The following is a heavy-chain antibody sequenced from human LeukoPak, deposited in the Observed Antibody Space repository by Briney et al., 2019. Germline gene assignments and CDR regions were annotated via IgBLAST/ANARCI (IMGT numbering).Heavy chain of an antibody. J-gene: IGHJ4*02. V-gene: IGHV3-11*01. D-gene: IGHD3-10*01. CDR1: GFTFSDYN. CDR2: ISRSGSTK. CDR3: ARRGTTYYYGSGSYLFDY. Sequence: GGSLRLSCAASGFTFSDYNMRWIRQAPGKGLEWVSSISRSGSTKYYADSVKGRFTISRDNSKNTLYLQMNSLRAEDTAVYYCARRGTTYYYGSGSYLFDYWGQGTLVTVSS.